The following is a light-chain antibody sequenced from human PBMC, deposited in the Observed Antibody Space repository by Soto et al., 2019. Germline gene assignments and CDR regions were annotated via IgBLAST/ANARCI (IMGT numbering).Light chain of an antibody. J-gene: IGKJ4*01. CDR2: GAS. CDR1: QSVSSSY. V-gene: IGKV3-20*01. CDR3: QQYSTSPLT. Sequence: EIVLTQSPGTLSLSPGERATLSCRASQSVSSSYLAWYQQKPGQAPRLLMYGASSRATGIPDRFSGSGSGTDFTLTINRLEPEDFAVYYCQQYSTSPLTFGGGTKVEIK.